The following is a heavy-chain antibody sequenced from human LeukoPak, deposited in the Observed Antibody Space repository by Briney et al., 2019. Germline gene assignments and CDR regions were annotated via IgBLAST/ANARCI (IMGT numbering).Heavy chain of an antibody. J-gene: IGHJ4*02. Sequence: QSGGSLRLSCAASGFTFSSFAMSWARQAPGKGLEWVSAISGSGGTTYYADSVKGRFTISRDNSKNTLYLQMNSLRAEDTAVYFCAKDTLSDYDFWSGSDYWGQGTLVTVSS. CDR2: ISGSGGTT. CDR1: GFTFSSFA. V-gene: IGHV3-23*01. CDR3: AKDTLSDYDFWSGSDY. D-gene: IGHD3-3*01.